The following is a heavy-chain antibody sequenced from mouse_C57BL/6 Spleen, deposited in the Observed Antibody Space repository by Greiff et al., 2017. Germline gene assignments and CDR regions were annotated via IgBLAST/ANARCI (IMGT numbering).Heavy chain of an antibody. Sequence: QVQLQQSGPELVKPGASVKISCKASGYAFSSSWMNWVQQRPGKGLEWIGRIYPGDGDTNYNGKFKGKDTLTADKSSSTAYMQLSSLTSEDSAVYFCARRDYDLYAMDYWGQGTSVTVSS. CDR2: IYPGDGDT. V-gene: IGHV1-82*01. CDR1: GYAFSSSW. J-gene: IGHJ4*01. CDR3: ARRDYDLYAMDY. D-gene: IGHD2-4*01.